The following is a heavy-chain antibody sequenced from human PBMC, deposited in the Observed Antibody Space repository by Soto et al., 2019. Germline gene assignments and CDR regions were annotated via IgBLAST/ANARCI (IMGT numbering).Heavy chain of an antibody. CDR1: EFTFSNYA. CDR3: ARGPSYSDSYFDH. J-gene: IGHJ4*02. Sequence: AGSLRLSCAASEFTFSNYAMHWVRQAPGKGLQWLAVISYDGNNKYYADSVEGRFTISRDNSKNTVYLQMNSLRLEDTAVYYCARGPSYSDSYFDHWGQGTLVTAPQ. V-gene: IGHV3-30*03. CDR2: ISYDGNNK. D-gene: IGHD4-17*01.